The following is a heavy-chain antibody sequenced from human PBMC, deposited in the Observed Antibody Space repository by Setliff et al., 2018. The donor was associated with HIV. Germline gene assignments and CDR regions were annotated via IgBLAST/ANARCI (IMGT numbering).Heavy chain of an antibody. V-gene: IGHV3-21*01. CDR3: ARVGREWELKPVGY. D-gene: IGHD1-26*01. J-gene: IGHJ4*02. Sequence: GGSLRLSCAASGFNFSTYNMNWVRQAPGKGLEWVSSISSSSSYIYYADSAKGRFTISRDNAKNSLYLQMNSLRAEDTAVYYCARVGREWELKPVGYWGQGTLVTVSS. CDR1: GFNFSTYN. CDR2: ISSSSSYI.